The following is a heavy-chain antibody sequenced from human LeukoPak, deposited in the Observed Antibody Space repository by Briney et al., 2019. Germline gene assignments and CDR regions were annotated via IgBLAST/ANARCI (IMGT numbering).Heavy chain of an antibody. V-gene: IGHV1-18*01. D-gene: IGHD5-12*01. CDR3: AIWDSGYDQFDY. CDR1: GYTFTSYG. Sequence: ASVKVSCKASGYTFTSYGISWVRQAPGQGLEWMGWISAYNGNTNYAQKLQGRVTMTTDTSTSTAYMELRSLRSDDTAVYYCAIWDSGYDQFDYWGQGTLVTVSS. CDR2: ISAYNGNT. J-gene: IGHJ4*02.